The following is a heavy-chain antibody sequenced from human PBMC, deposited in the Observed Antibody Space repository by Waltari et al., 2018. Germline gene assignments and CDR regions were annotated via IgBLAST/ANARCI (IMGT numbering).Heavy chain of an antibody. CDR2: IYHSGST. V-gene: IGHV4-38-2*02. J-gene: IGHJ3*02. Sequence: QVQLQESGPGLVKPSETLSLTCTVSGYSISSGYYWGWIRQPPGKGLEWIGSIYHSGSTYYNPSLKSRVTISVDTSKNQFSLKLSSVTAADTAVYYCVRSSSDAFDIWGQGTMVTVSS. CDR1: GYSISSGYY. CDR3: VRSSSDAFDI. D-gene: IGHD6-6*01.